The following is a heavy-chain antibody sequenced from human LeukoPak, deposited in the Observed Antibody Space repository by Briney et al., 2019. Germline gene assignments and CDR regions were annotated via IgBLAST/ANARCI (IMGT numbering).Heavy chain of an antibody. V-gene: IGHV4-31*03. CDR1: GGSISSGGYY. D-gene: IGHD3-22*01. CDR3: ARARGHTMIAVGNWFDP. J-gene: IGHJ5*02. CDR2: IYYSGGT. Sequence: SETLSLTCTVSGGSISSGGYYWSWIRQHPGKGLEWIGYIYYSGGTYYNPSLKSRVTISVDTSKNQFSLKLSSVTAADTAVYYCARARGHTMIAVGNWFDPWGQGTLVTVSS.